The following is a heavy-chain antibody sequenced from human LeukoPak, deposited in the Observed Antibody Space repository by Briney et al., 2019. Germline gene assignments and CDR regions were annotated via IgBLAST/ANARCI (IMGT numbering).Heavy chain of an antibody. J-gene: IGHJ6*03. Sequence: GGSLRLSCAASGFTFSSYWMSWVRQAPGKGLEWVANIKQDGSEKYYVDSVKGRFTISRDNAKDSLYLQMNSLRAEDTAVYYCARCLVATIGYYYMDVWGKGTTVTVSS. D-gene: IGHD5-12*01. CDR1: GFTFSSYW. CDR3: ARCLVATIGYYYMDV. V-gene: IGHV3-7*01. CDR2: IKQDGSEK.